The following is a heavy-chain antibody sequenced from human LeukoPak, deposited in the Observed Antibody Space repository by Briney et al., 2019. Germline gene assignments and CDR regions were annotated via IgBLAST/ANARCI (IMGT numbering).Heavy chain of an antibody. CDR1: GYSFTSYW. CDR3: ARHGPVRGAAAAFDI. D-gene: IGHD3-10*01. Sequence: GESLKISCKGSGYSFTSYWIGWVRQMPGKGLEWMGVIYPGDSDTRYSPSFQGQVTISADKSISTAYLQWSSLKASDTAMYYCARHGPVRGAAAAFDIWGQGTMVTVSS. V-gene: IGHV5-51*01. J-gene: IGHJ3*02. CDR2: IYPGDSDT.